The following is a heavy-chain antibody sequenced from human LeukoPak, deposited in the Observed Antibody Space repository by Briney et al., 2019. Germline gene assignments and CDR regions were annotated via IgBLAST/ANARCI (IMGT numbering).Heavy chain of an antibody. Sequence: GGSLRLSCAASGFTVSSNYMSWVRQAPGKGLEWVSVIYSGGSNYYADSVKGRFTISRDNARNSLYLQMNSLRVEDTAFYYCARENRDSNGWSWGQGTLVTVSS. CDR1: GFTVSSNY. CDR2: IYSGGSN. J-gene: IGHJ1*01. D-gene: IGHD6-19*01. CDR3: ARENRDSNGWS. V-gene: IGHV3-66*01.